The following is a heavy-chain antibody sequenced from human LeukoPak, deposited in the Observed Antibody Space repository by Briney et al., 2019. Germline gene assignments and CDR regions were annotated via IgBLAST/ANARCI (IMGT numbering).Heavy chain of an antibody. CDR1: GYTFTGYY. CDR2: INPSSGGT. Sequence: ASVKVSCKASGYTFTGYYMHWVRQAPGQGLEWMGWINPSSGGTNYAQEFQGWVTMTRDTSISTAYTELSRLRSDDPAVYYCAREALGELPLDCWRQGTLVTVSS. J-gene: IGHJ4*02. D-gene: IGHD3-16*01. V-gene: IGHV1-2*04. CDR3: AREALGELPLDC.